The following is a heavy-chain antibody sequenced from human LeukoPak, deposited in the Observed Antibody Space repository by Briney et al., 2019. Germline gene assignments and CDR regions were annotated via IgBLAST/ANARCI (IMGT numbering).Heavy chain of an antibody. Sequence: ASVKVSCKASRYTFTDYYIHWVRQAPGQGLEWMGWMNPNSGNTGYAQKFQGRVTITRNTSISTAYMELSSLRSEDTAVYYCARADGSSWPMHYYYYYMDVWGKGTTVTVSS. J-gene: IGHJ6*03. D-gene: IGHD6-13*01. CDR2: MNPNSGNT. CDR3: ARADGSSWPMHYYYYYMDV. CDR1: RYTFTDYY. V-gene: IGHV1-8*03.